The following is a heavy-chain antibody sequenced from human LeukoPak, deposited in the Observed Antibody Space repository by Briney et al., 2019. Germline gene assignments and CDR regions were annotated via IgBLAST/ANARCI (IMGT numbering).Heavy chain of an antibody. Sequence: ASVKVSCKASGYTFTSYDINWVRQATGQGLEWMGWMNPNRGNTGYAQKFQGRVTITRNTSISTAYMELSSLRSEDTAVYYCARTAAHIPSYYYYMDVWGKGTTVIVSS. CDR2: MNPNRGNT. J-gene: IGHJ6*03. CDR3: ARTAAHIPSYYYYMDV. D-gene: IGHD6-13*01. CDR1: GYTFTSYD. V-gene: IGHV1-8*01.